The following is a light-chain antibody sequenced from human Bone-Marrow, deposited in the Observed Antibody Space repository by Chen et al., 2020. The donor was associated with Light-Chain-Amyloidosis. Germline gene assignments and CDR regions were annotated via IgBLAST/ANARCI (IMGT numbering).Light chain of an antibody. CDR1: DLPTKY. CDR2: RDP. Sequence: SYELTQPPSVSVSPGQTARITCSGDDLPTKYAYWYQQKPGQAPVLVIHRDPERTSGISERFSGSSSGTTATLTSSGVQAEDEADYHCQSADSSGTYEVIFGGGTKLTVL. CDR3: QSADSSGTYEVI. J-gene: IGLJ2*01. V-gene: IGLV3-25*03.